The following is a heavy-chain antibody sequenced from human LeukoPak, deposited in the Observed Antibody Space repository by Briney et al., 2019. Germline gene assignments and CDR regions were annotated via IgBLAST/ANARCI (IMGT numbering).Heavy chain of an antibody. Sequence: SETLSLTCTVSGGSISSSPYYWGWIRQPPGKGLEWIGTIYYSGSTYYNPSLKSRVTISVDTSKNQFSLKLSSVTAADTAVYYCARGSGSYYDYWGQGTLVTVSS. CDR2: IYYSGST. CDR1: GGSISSSPYY. J-gene: IGHJ4*02. D-gene: IGHD3-10*01. CDR3: ARGSGSYYDY. V-gene: IGHV4-39*01.